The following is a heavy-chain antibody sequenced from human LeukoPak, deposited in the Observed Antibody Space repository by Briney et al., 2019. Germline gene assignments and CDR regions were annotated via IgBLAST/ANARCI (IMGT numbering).Heavy chain of an antibody. CDR1: GGSISSYY. CDR3: AREAVAGAFDY. Sequence: SSETLSLTCTVSGGSISSYYWSWIRQPPGKGLEWIGYIYYSGSTNYNPSLKSRVTISVDTSKNQFSLRLNSVTAADTAVYYCAREAVAGAFDYWGQGTLVTVSS. J-gene: IGHJ4*02. CDR2: IYYSGST. V-gene: IGHV4-59*01. D-gene: IGHD6-19*01.